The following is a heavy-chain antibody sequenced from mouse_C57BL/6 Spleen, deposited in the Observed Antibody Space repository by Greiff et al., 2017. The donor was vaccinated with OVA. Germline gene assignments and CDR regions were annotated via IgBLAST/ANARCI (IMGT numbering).Heavy chain of an antibody. J-gene: IGHJ2*01. V-gene: IGHV1-26*01. CDR3: ARGLYYFDY. CDR1: GYTFTDYY. CDR2: INPNNGGT. Sequence: EVQLQQSGPELVKPGASVKISCKASGYTFTDYYMNWVKQSHGKSLEWIGDINPNNGGTSYNQKFKGKATLTVDKSSSTAYMELRSLTSEYSAVYYCARGLYYFDYWGQGTTLTVSS.